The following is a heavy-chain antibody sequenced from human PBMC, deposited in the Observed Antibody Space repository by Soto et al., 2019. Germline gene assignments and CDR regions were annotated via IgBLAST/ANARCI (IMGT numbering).Heavy chain of an antibody. CDR1: GGTFSTYT. D-gene: IGHD4-4*01. Sequence: QVPLVQSGAEVKKPGSSVKVSCKASGGTFSTYTITWVRQAPGQGLEWMGRIIPIIGIINYAQKFQGRDTSSSDEFTGTAYIELTGLTSVDTAVYYCAGDSDSHYNDSHASSYPWGQGALVTVSS. V-gene: IGHV1-69*08. CDR2: IIPIIGII. CDR3: AGDSDSHYNDSHASSYP. J-gene: IGHJ5*02.